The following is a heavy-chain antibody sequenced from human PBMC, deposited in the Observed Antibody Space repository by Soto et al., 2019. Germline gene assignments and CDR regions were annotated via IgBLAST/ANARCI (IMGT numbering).Heavy chain of an antibody. CDR1: GDSISNYY. D-gene: IGHD1-1*01. V-gene: IGHV4-59*01. CDR2: VHSNGNT. CDR3: ARGYRSRPYFDH. J-gene: IGHJ4*02. Sequence: PSETLSLTCTVSGDSISNYYWAWIRQPPGKGLEWIGYVHSNGNTHHNPSLKSRVTISMDTSKNQFSLKLSSVTAADTAVYYCARGYRSRPYFDHWGQGTLVTVSS.